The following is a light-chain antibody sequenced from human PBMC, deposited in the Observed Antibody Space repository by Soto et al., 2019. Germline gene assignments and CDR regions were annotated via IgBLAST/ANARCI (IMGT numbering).Light chain of an antibody. CDR1: QGISSY. CDR2: AAS. J-gene: IGKJ3*01. Sequence: AIRMTQSPSSLSASTGDRVTITCRASQGISSYLAWYQHKPGKAPKVLIYAASSLQGGVPSRFSGSGSGTDFTLTIKSLQPEDFATYYCQQSFSSPFTFGPGTKVDVK. CDR3: QQSFSSPFT. V-gene: IGKV1-8*01.